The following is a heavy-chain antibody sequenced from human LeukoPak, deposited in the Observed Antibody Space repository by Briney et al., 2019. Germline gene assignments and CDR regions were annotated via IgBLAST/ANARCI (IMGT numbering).Heavy chain of an antibody. CDR3: ARFLFGITNYGLDV. Sequence: ASVKVSCKASGYPFHSYSITWVRQDPGQGLEWMGWVSTFNDDTKHAQKFQGRLTMTTDSSTSTAYMALRSLRSDDTAVYYCARFLFGITNYGLDVWGQGTTVTVSS. V-gene: IGHV1-18*01. CDR2: VSTFNDDT. J-gene: IGHJ6*02. D-gene: IGHD2-21*01. CDR1: GYPFHSYS.